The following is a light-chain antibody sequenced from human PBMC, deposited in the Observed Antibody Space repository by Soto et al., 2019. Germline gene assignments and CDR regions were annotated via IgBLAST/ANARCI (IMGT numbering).Light chain of an antibody. J-gene: IGKJ5*01. CDR1: QSVYSKY. CDR3: QHHGGSPIT. V-gene: IGKV3-20*01. Sequence: EIVFTQSPGTLSFSRGESATLSCRASQSVYSKYLAWYQQKPGQAPRLLIYGASSRASSIPDRFSGSGSGTDFTLTISRLEPEDFAVYYCQHHGGSPITFGQGTRLE. CDR2: GAS.